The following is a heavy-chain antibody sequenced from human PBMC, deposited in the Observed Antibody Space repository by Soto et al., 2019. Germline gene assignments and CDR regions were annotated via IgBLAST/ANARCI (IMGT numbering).Heavy chain of an antibody. CDR2: INAGNGNT. J-gene: IGHJ6*02. Sequence: ASVKVSCKASGYTFTSYAMHWVRQAPGQRLEWMGWINAGNGNTKYSQKFQGRVTITRDTSASTAYMELSSLRSEDTAVYYCARAGLEGFSAPVSYYYGMDGWGQGTTVTVSS. V-gene: IGHV1-3*01. CDR1: GYTFTSYA. CDR3: ARAGLEGFSAPVSYYYGMDG. D-gene: IGHD3-3*01.